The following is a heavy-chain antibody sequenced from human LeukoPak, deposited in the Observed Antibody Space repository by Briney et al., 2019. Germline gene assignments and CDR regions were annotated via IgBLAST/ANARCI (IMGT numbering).Heavy chain of an antibody. CDR1: GFTFNNYA. J-gene: IGHJ6*03. D-gene: IGHD2-15*01. V-gene: IGHV3-23*01. CDR3: ARVNSYCSGGSCYLSYYYYMDV. Sequence: GGSLRLSCTASGFTFNNYAMTWVRQAPGKGLEWVSAITGSGAYTNYADSVQGRFTLSRDNSKNTVYLQMNSLRAEDTALYYCARVNSYCSGGSCYLSYYYYMDVWGKGTTVTVSS. CDR2: ITGSGAYT.